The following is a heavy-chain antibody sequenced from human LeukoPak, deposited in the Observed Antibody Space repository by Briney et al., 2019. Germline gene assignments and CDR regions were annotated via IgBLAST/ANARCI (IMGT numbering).Heavy chain of an antibody. D-gene: IGHD5-18*01. CDR3: AKESSEYIYGYCNY. CDR2: ISFDGSNK. J-gene: IGHJ4*02. Sequence: GGSLRLSCAASGXTFTSYGMHWVRQAPGKGLEWVALISFDGSNKYYADSVKGRFTISRDNSKNTLYLQMNSLRSEDTAVYYCAKESSEYIYGYCNYWGQGTLVTVSS. V-gene: IGHV3-30*18. CDR1: GXTFTSYG.